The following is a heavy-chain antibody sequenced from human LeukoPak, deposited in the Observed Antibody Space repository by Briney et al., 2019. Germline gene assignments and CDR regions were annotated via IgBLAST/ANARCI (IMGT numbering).Heavy chain of an antibody. Sequence: SQTLSLTCTVSGGSISSGDYYWSWIRQPPGKGLEWIGYIYHSGSTYYNPSLKSRVTISVDRSKNQFSLKLSSVTAADTAVYYCASYSNYVGFDYWGQGTLVTVSS. CDR2: IYHSGST. D-gene: IGHD4-11*01. CDR1: GGSISSGDYY. V-gene: IGHV4-30-2*01. J-gene: IGHJ4*02. CDR3: ASYSNYVGFDY.